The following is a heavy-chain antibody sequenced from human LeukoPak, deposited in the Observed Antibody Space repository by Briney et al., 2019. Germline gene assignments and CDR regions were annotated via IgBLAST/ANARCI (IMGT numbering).Heavy chain of an antibody. CDR3: ARDLGVVAAGNWFDP. V-gene: IGHV1-2*02. CDR1: GYTFTGYY. D-gene: IGHD2-15*01. CDR2: INPNSGGT. J-gene: IGHJ5*02. Sequence: ASVKVSCKASGYTFTGYYMHWVRQAPGQGLEWMGWINPNSGGTNYAQKFQGRVTMTRDTSISTAYMELSRLRSDDTAVYYCARDLGVVAAGNWFDPWGQGTLVTVSS.